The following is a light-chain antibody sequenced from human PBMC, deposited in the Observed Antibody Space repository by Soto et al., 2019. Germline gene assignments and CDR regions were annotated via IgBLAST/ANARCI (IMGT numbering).Light chain of an antibody. CDR2: GAS. CDR1: QSVSSN. V-gene: IGKV3-15*01. CDR3: QQYNNWPRT. J-gene: IGKJ1*01. Sequence: ELVMTQSPATPSVSPGERANLSCRASQSVSSNLAWYQQKPGQAPRLLIYGASTRATGIPARFSGSGSGTEFTLTISSLQSEDFAVYYCQQYNNWPRTFGQGTKVDIK.